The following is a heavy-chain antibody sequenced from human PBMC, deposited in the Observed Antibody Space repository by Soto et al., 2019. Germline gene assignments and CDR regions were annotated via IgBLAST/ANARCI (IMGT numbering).Heavy chain of an antibody. V-gene: IGHV4-34*01. D-gene: IGHD2-2*01. Sequence: SETLSLTCAVYGGSFSGYYWSWIRQPPGKGLEWIGEINHSGSTNYNPSLKSRVTISVDTPKNQFSLKLSSVTAADTAVYYCARGRRARGFNPAAKFDPWGKGTLVT. CDR3: ARGRRARGFNPAAKFDP. CDR1: GGSFSGYY. J-gene: IGHJ5*02. CDR2: INHSGST.